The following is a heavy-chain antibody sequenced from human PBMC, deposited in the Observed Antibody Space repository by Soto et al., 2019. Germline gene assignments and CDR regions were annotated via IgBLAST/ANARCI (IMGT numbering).Heavy chain of an antibody. V-gene: IGHV3-23*01. CDR2: ISEKGDTK. J-gene: IGHJ6*02. CDR1: GFTFRSYA. CDR3: VKDRATIFGVVWKYGMDV. D-gene: IGHD3-3*01. Sequence: EVQLLESGGGLVQPGGSLRLSCAASGFTFRSYAMAWVRQAPGKGLEWVSGISEKGDTKNYADPVRGRFTISRDNSMNTLDLLMNSLRAEDTAVYYCVKDRATIFGVVWKYGMDVWAKGPRSMSP.